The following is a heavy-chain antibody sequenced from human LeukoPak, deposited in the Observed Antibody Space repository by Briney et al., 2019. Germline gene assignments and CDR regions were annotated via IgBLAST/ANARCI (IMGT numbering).Heavy chain of an antibody. Sequence: GGSLRLSCAASGFTVSTNYMSWVRQAPGKGLEWVSIIYSGGSTYYADSVKGRFTISRDNSKSTLYLQMNSLRAEDTAVYYCATKFGKLVMDAFDIWGQGTRVTVSS. D-gene: IGHD3-10*01. V-gene: IGHV3-53*01. CDR1: GFTVSTNY. J-gene: IGHJ3*02. CDR3: ATKFGKLVMDAFDI. CDR2: IYSGGST.